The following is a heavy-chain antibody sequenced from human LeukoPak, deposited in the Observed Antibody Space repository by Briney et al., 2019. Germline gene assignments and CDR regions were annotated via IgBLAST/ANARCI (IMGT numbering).Heavy chain of an antibody. J-gene: IGHJ4*02. CDR1: GGSISSYY. V-gene: IGHV4-4*07. CDR3: ARFSSGCSTSSCYLTY. D-gene: IGHD2-2*01. Sequence: SETLSLTCTVSGGSISSYYWSWIRQPAGKGLEWIGRIYTSGSTNYNPSLKSRVTMSVDTSKNQFSLKLSSVTAADTAVYYCARFSSGCSTSSCYLTYWGQGTLVTVS. CDR2: IYTSGST.